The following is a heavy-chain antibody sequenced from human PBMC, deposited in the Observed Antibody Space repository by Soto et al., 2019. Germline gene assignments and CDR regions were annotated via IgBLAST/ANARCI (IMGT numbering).Heavy chain of an antibody. V-gene: IGHV3-30*18. D-gene: IGHD2-8*02. J-gene: IGHJ4*02. CDR1: GFIFNKSA. Sequence: PGGSLRLSCAASGFIFNKSAIHWVRQAPGKGLEWVAFISDDGLNKFYADSVKGRFTISRDNSKNTIYLQMNRLRAEDTAVYYCEKVREEVSLLVALDYWGQGTLVTVSS. CDR3: EKVREEVSLLVALDY. CDR2: ISDDGLNK.